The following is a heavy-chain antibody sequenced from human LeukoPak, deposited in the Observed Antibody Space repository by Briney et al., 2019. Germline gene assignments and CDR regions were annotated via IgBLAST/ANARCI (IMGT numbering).Heavy chain of an antibody. Sequence: PGGSLRLSCTASGFPFGDYTMSWGRQAPGKGLEWVGFIRSKVSGGTTEYAASVKGRFTISRDDSKNIAYLQMNSLETDDTAVYYCSKGGHFDYWGQGPLVTVSS. CDR2: IRSKVSGGTT. CDR1: GFPFGDYT. V-gene: IGHV3-49*04. D-gene: IGHD2-15*01. CDR3: SKGGHFDY. J-gene: IGHJ4*02.